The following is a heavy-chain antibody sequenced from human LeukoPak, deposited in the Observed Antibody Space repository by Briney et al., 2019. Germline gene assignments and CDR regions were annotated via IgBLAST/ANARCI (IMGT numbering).Heavy chain of an antibody. D-gene: IGHD6-19*01. J-gene: IGHJ5*02. CDR1: GYTFTSYD. CDR3: ARGRQQWLVRGSWFDP. Sequence: GASVKVSCKASGYTFTSYDINWVRQATGQGLEWMGWMNPNSGNTGYAQKFQGRVTITRNTPISTAYMELSSLRSEDTAVYYCARGRQQWLVRGSWFDPWGQGTLVTVSS. CDR2: MNPNSGNT. V-gene: IGHV1-8*03.